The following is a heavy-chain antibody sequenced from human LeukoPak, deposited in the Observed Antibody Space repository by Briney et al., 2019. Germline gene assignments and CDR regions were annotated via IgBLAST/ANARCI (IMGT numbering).Heavy chain of an antibody. J-gene: IGHJ4*02. CDR1: GFTFDDYG. V-gene: IGHV3-20*04. D-gene: IGHD6-25*01. Sequence: GGSLRLSCAASGFTFDDYGMSWVSQAPGKGLEWVSGINWNGGSTGYADSVKGRFTISRDNSKNTLYLQMNSLRAEDTAVYYCAKDISAKKGPFDYWGQGTLVTVSS. CDR3: AKDISAKKGPFDY. CDR2: INWNGGST.